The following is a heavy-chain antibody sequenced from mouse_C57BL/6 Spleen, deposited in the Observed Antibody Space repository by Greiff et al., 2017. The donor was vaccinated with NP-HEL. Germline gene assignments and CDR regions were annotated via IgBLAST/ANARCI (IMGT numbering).Heavy chain of an antibody. CDR3: ARAYDGYYGYFDV. V-gene: IGHV1-66*01. CDR1: GYSFTSYY. Sequence: VKLMESGPELVKPGASVKISCKASGYSFTSYYIHWVKQRPGQGLEWIGWIYPGSGNTKYNEKFKGKATLTADTSSSTAYMQLSSLTSEDSAVYYCARAYDGYYGYFDVWGTGTTVTVSS. CDR2: IYPGSGNT. D-gene: IGHD2-3*01. J-gene: IGHJ1*03.